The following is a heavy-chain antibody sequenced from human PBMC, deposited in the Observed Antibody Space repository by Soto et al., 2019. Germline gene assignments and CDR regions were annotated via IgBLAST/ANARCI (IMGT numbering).Heavy chain of an antibody. CDR2: IKSITDGGTT. CDR3: TTDSADIVVVPATFGMDV. Sequence: GGSLRLSCAASGITFSNAWMTWVRQAPGKGLEWVGRIKSITDGGTTDYAAPVKGRFTISRDDSKDTLYLQMNNLRTEDTAVYHCTTDSADIVVVPATFGMDVWVQGTMVIVFS. J-gene: IGHJ6*02. CDR1: GITFSNAW. V-gene: IGHV3-15*01. D-gene: IGHD2-2*01.